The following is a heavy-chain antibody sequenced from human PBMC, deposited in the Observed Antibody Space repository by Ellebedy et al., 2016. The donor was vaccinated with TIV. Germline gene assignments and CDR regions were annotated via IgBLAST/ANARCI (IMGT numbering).Heavy chain of an antibody. CDR1: AVSFINYA. Sequence: GESLQISCSASAVSFINYAMPWVRQAPGKGLEWVSTITGTVGTIYYKDSVKGRFTISSDNSNNTVFLQMTSLSPDDTAGDYCSKQRHGGYVHGPFDSWGQGTLVTVSS. J-gene: IGHJ4*02. D-gene: IGHD5-12*01. CDR3: SKQRHGGYVHGPFDS. CDR2: ITGTVGTI. V-gene: IGHV3-23*01.